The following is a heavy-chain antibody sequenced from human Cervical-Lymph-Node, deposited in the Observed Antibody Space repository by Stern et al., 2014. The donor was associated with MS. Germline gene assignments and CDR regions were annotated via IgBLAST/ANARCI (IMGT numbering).Heavy chain of an antibody. CDR2: IYLADAT. D-gene: IGHD2-8*01. CDR3: AHQYAYFDY. V-gene: IGHV2-5*02. Sequence: QITLKESGPTLVKPTQTLTLTCTFSGFSLSTSGVGVGWIRQPPGKALEWLVLIYLADATRHSPYLKSSLTITKDTSKNQVVLTMTNMDPVDTATYYCAHQYAYFDYWGQGTLVTVSS. J-gene: IGHJ4*02. CDR1: GFSLSTSGVG.